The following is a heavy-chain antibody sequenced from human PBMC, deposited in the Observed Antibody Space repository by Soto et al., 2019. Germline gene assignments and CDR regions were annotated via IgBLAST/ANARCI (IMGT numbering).Heavy chain of an antibody. V-gene: IGHV2-70*11. D-gene: IGHD6-13*01. CDR2: IDWDDDK. Sequence: SGPTLVNPTQTLTLTCTFSGFSLTTSGMCVSWIRQPPGKALEWLARIDWDDDKYYSTSLKTRLTISKDTSKNQVVLTMTNMDPVDTATYYCARITGVAAADYGMDVWGQGTTVTVSS. CDR1: GFSLTTSGMC. CDR3: ARITGVAAADYGMDV. J-gene: IGHJ6*01.